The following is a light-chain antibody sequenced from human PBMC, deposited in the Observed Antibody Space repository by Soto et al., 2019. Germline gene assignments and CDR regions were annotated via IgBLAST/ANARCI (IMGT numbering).Light chain of an antibody. CDR2: DVN. J-gene: IGLJ1*01. CDR3: SSFKSSNSYV. V-gene: IGLV2-14*03. Sequence: QSVLNQTASVSGSPCQSIAISCPGTSSDVGSYNSVSWYQQYPGKAPKLMIHDVNKRPSGISDRFSGSKSGNTASLTISGLQAEDEDDYYCSSFKSSNSYVFGTGTKVTVL. CDR1: SSDVGSYNS.